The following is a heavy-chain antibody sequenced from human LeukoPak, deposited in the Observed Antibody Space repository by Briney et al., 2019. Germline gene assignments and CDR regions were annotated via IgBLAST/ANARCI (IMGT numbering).Heavy chain of an antibody. CDR1: GGSINGYY. V-gene: IGHV4-59*01. D-gene: IGHD3-3*01. CDR3: ARSSYYDFWSGSPTYNWFDS. Sequence: KPSETLSLTCTVSGGSINGYYWNWIRQTPGKGPQWIGYIFYSGSTNYNPSLKSRVTISLDTSKNQFSLKLISVTAADTAVYYCARSSYYDFWSGSPTYNWFDSWGQGTLVTVSS. CDR2: IFYSGST. J-gene: IGHJ5*01.